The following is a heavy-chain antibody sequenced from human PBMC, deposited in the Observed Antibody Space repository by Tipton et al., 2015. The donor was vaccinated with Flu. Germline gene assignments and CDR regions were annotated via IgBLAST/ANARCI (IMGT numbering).Heavy chain of an antibody. V-gene: IGHV3-30*02. D-gene: IGHD2-21*02. CDR2: IGYDGNNE. J-gene: IGHJ6*02. Sequence: GSLRLSCAASGFAFSSYGMHWVRQAPGKGLEWVSFIGYDGNNEYYADSVKGRFTISRDNSKNTLYLQVHSLRPEDTAVYYCAKSHVTWDYYGMDVWGQGTTVTVSS. CDR3: AKSHVTWDYYGMDV. CDR1: GFAFSSYG.